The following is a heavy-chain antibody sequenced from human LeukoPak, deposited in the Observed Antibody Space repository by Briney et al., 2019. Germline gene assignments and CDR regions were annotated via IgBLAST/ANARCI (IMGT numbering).Heavy chain of an antibody. CDR2: IGKDGSAK. CDR1: GFPFSSFW. J-gene: IGHJ4*02. Sequence: GGSLRLSCAASGFPFSSFWLGWFRQAPGKGREWVANIGKDGSAKNYVDSVKGRFTISRDNAKNTVYLQMNSLRADDTAMYYCVRDRDYYAVDYWGQGTLVTVSS. D-gene: IGHD1-26*01. CDR3: VRDRDYYAVDY. V-gene: IGHV3-7*01.